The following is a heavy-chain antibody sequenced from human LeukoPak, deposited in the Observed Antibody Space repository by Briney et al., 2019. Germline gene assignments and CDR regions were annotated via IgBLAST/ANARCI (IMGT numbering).Heavy chain of an antibody. V-gene: IGHV3-66*01. CDR2: IYSGGST. CDR3: ARERLWFSQNWFDP. D-gene: IGHD3-10*01. CDR1: GFTVSSNY. J-gene: IGHJ5*02. Sequence: GGSLRLSCAASGFTVSSNYMSWVRQAPGKGLEWVSVIYSGGSTYYADSVKGRFTISRDNSKNTLYLQMNSLRAEDTAVYYCARERLWFSQNWFDPWGQGTLVTVSS.